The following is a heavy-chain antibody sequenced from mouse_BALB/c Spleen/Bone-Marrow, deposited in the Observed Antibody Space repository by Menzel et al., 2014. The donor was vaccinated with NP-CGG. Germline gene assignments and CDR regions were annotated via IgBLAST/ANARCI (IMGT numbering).Heavy chain of an antibody. Sequence: GAELVKPGAPVKLSCKASGYTFTSYWMNWVKQRPGRGLEWIGRIDPSDSETHYNQKFKDKATLTVDKSSSTAYIQLSSLTSEDSAVYYCARDGVITSYYAMDYWGQGTSVTVSS. CDR3: ARDGVITSYYAMDY. V-gene: IGHV1-69*02. D-gene: IGHD2-4*01. CDR2: IDPSDSET. J-gene: IGHJ4*01. CDR1: GYTFTSYW.